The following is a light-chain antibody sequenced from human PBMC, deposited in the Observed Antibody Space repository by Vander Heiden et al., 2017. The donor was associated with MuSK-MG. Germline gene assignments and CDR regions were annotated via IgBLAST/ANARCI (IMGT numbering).Light chain of an antibody. CDR1: QSVSSSY. J-gene: IGKJ2*01. CDR2: GAS. V-gene: IGKV3-20*01. Sequence: EIVLTQSPGTLSLSPGERATLSCRASQSVSSSYLAWYQQKPGQAPRLLIYGASSRATGIPDRFSGSGSGTDFTLTISRLEPEDFAVYYCQQYGSEPDTFGHGTNLEIK. CDR3: QQYGSEPDT.